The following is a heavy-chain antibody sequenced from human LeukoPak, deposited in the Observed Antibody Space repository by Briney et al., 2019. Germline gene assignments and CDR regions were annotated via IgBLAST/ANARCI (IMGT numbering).Heavy chain of an antibody. Sequence: SETLSLTCTVSGGSISSYYWSWIRQPPGKGLEWIGEINHSGSTNYNPSLKSRVTISVDTSKNQFSLKLSSVTAADTAVYYCARRKGITMVRGENWFDPWGQGTLVTVSS. D-gene: IGHD3-10*01. V-gene: IGHV4-34*01. CDR1: GGSISSYY. CDR2: INHSGST. CDR3: ARRKGITMVRGENWFDP. J-gene: IGHJ5*02.